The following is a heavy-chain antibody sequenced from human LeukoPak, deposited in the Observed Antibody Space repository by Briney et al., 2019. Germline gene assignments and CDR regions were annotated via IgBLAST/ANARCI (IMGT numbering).Heavy chain of an antibody. CDR3: ARDTNYYGSGSSDY. CDR2: IYSGGTT. Sequence: QPGGSLRLSCAASGFTVSSNYMSWVRQAPGKGLEWASVIYSGGTTHNADSVKGRFTISRDNSKNTLYLQMNSLRAEDTAVYYCARDTNYYGSGSSDYWGQGTLVTVSS. V-gene: IGHV3-66*01. CDR1: GFTVSSNY. D-gene: IGHD3-10*01. J-gene: IGHJ4*02.